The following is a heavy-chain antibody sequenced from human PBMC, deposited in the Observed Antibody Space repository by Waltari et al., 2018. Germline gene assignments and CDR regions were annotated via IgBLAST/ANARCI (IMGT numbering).Heavy chain of an antibody. CDR1: GGSISSYY. D-gene: IGHD3-3*01. Sequence: QVQLQESGPGLVKPSETLSLTCTVSGGSISSYYWSWIRQPPGQGLEWIGYIYTSGSTNYNPSLKSRVTISVDTYKNQFSLKLSSVTAADTAVYYCARGPGFWSGYYIYYYMDVWGKGTTVTVSS. V-gene: IGHV4-4*09. J-gene: IGHJ6*03. CDR3: ARGPGFWSGYYIYYYMDV. CDR2: IYTSGST.